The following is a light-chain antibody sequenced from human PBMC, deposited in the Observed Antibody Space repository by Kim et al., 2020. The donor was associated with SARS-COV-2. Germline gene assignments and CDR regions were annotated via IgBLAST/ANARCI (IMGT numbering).Light chain of an antibody. CDR1: SGHSSYA. V-gene: IGLV4-69*01. Sequence: QLVLTQSPSASASLGASVKLTCTLSSGHSSYAIAWYQQQPEKGPRYLMKLNSDGSHSKGDGIPDRFSVSSSGAERYLTISSLQSEDEADYYCQTWNTGRPWVFGGGTKLTVL. J-gene: IGLJ3*02. CDR3: QTWNTGRPWV. CDR2: LNSDGSH.